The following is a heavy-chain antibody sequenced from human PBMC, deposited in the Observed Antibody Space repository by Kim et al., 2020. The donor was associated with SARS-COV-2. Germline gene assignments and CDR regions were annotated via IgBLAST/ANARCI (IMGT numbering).Heavy chain of an antibody. CDR1: GFTFSSYG. V-gene: IGHV3-33*01. J-gene: IGHJ4*02. Sequence: GGSLRLSCAASGFTFSSYGMHWVRQAPGKGLEWVAVIWYDGSNKYYADSVKGRFTISRDNSKNTLYLQMNSLRAEDTAVYYCARMMGYGDYYYFDYWGQGTLVTVSS. CDR2: IWYDGSNK. D-gene: IGHD4-17*01. CDR3: ARMMGYGDYYYFDY.